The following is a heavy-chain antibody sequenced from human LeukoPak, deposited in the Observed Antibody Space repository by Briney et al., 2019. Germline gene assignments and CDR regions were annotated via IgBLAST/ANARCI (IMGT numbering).Heavy chain of an antibody. CDR1: GYTFTSFY. CDR3: VRDGYNPNNWFDP. D-gene: IGHD5-24*01. J-gene: IGHJ5*02. V-gene: IGHV7-4-1*02. CDR2: INTNTGNP. Sequence: ASVKVSCKASGYTFTSFYMHWVRQAPGQGLEWMGWINTNTGNPTYAQGFTGRFVFSLDTSVSTAYLQISSLKAEDTAVYYCVRDGYNPNNWFDPWGQGTLVTVSS.